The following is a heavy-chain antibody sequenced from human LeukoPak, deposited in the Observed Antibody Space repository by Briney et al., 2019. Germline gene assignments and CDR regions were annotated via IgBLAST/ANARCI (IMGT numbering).Heavy chain of an antibody. V-gene: IGHV4-59*01. Sequence: NPSETLSLTCTVSGGSISSYYWSWIRQPPGKGLEWIGYIYYSGSTNYNPSLKSRVTISVDTSKNQFSLKLSSVTAADTAVYYCAREGSYGFFDYWGQGTLVTVSS. J-gene: IGHJ4*02. CDR1: GGSISSYY. CDR3: AREGSYGFFDY. D-gene: IGHD5-18*01. CDR2: IYYSGST.